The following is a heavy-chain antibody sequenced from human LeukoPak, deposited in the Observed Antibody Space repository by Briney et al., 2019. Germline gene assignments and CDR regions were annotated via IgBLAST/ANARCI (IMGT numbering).Heavy chain of an antibody. CDR1: GFIFSTYR. CDR2: IYYGSVFYSVST. CDR3: ARDSISTTDAFDI. J-gene: IGHJ3*02. Sequence: GSLRLSCAASGFIFSTYRMSWVRQAPGKGLEWIGSIYYGSVFYSVSTYYNPSLKSRVTMSGDTSKNQFSLKLSSVTAADTAVYYCARDSISTTDAFDIWGQGTMVTVSS. V-gene: IGHV4-39*07. D-gene: IGHD2/OR15-2a*01.